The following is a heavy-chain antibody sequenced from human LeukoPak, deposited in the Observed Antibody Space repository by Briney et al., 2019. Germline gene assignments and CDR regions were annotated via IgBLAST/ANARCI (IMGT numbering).Heavy chain of an antibody. J-gene: IGHJ4*02. D-gene: IGHD5-18*01. CDR3: ARSHKAMAGEGLFDY. V-gene: IGHV4-59*01. CDR2: IYYSENT. CDR1: GGSISSYY. Sequence: SETLSLTCTVSGGSISSYYWSWIRQPPGKGLEWIGYIYYSENTNYNPSLKSRVTISVDTSKSRFSLKLFSVTAAGTAVYYCARSHKAMAGEGLFDYWGQGTLVTVSS.